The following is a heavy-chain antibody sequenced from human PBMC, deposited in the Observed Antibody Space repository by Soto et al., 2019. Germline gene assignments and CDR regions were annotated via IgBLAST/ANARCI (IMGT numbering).Heavy chain of an antibody. Sequence: GGSLRLSCAASGFSFSHTWMNWVRQAPGKGLEWVGRIQSKTDGGTTEDAAPVKGRFTISRDDSKNTLFLQMNSLKTEDTAVYSCAKDRVPNDSSGYYSIVNESWGQGNMVTVSS. D-gene: IGHD3-22*01. CDR2: IQSKTDGGTT. V-gene: IGHV3-15*07. CDR3: AKDRVPNDSSGYYSIVNES. CDR1: GFSFSHTW. J-gene: IGHJ5*02.